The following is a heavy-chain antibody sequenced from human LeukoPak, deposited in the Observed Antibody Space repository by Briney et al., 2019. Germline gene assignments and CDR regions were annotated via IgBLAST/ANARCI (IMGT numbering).Heavy chain of an antibody. CDR3: ARSRSDGGWNYYYYYYGMDV. CDR1: GGSISSYY. Sequence: SETLSLTCTVSGGSISSYYWSWIRQPPGKGLEWIGYIYYSGSTNYNPSLKSRVTISVDTSKNQFSLKLSSVTAADTAVYYCARSRSDGGWNYYYYYYGMDVWGQGTTVTVSS. J-gene: IGHJ6*02. CDR2: IYYSGST. V-gene: IGHV4-59*01. D-gene: IGHD1-7*01.